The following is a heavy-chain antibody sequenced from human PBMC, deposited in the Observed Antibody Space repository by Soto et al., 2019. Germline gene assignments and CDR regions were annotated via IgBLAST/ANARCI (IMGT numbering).Heavy chain of an antibody. CDR3: ARLVVAGSRSVY. CDR1: GGSISSTSYY. D-gene: IGHD6-19*01. Sequence: QLQLQGSGPGLVKPSETLYLTCTVSGGSISSTSYYWGWIRQPAGKRLKWIGSVHVNGKTYYNPSLKSRVTISMGTAKMQFSLRLTAVTAVDTALYSCARLVVAGSRSVYWGQGILFTVSS. CDR2: VHVNGKT. V-gene: IGHV4-39*01. J-gene: IGHJ1*01.